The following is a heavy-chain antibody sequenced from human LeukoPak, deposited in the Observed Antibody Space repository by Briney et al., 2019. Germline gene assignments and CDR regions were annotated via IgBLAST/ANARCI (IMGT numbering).Heavy chain of an antibody. Sequence: PGGSLRLSCAASGFTFSSYWMHWVRQAPGKGLVWVSRINSDGSSTSYADSVKGRFTISRDNAKNTLYLQMNSLRAEDTAVYYCERERSSWYRGSAFDIWGQGTMVTVSS. D-gene: IGHD6-13*01. V-gene: IGHV3-74*01. CDR2: INSDGSST. J-gene: IGHJ3*02. CDR1: GFTFSSYW. CDR3: ERERSSWYRGSAFDI.